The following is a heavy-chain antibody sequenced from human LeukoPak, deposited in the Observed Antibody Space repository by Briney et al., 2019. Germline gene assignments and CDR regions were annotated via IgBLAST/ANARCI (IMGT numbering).Heavy chain of an antibody. CDR1: GYTFTSYG. V-gene: IGHV1-18*01. CDR3: ARVLAGLGSSSSESLDY. Sequence: GASVKASCKASGYTFTSYGISWVRQAPGQGLEWMGWISAYNGNTNYAQKLQGRVTMTTDTSTSTAYMGLRSLRSDDTAVYYCARVLAGLGSSSSESLDYWGQGTLVTVSS. CDR2: ISAYNGNT. D-gene: IGHD6-6*01. J-gene: IGHJ4*02.